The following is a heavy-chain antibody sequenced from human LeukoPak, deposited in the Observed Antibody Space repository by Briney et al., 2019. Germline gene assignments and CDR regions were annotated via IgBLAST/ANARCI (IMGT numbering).Heavy chain of an antibody. J-gene: IGHJ4*02. V-gene: IGHV3-74*01. D-gene: IGHD3-10*01. CDR3: ARGHVPGSTRHWDF. CDR1: AFTFRSHW. Sequence: GGSLRLSCEAYAFTFRSHWMQWVRQVPGRGLVWVARTRGDEHEIDHADSVTGRFTNSKDNAKNTLYLQMNSLRVEDTAVYFCARGHVPGSTRHWDFWGQATLVSV. CDR2: TRGDEHEI.